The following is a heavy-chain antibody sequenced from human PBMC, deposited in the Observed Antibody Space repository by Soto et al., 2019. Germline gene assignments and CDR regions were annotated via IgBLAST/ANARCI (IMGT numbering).Heavy chain of an antibody. V-gene: IGHV4-30-4*01. CDR1: GDSISSGNKY. J-gene: IGHJ6*02. D-gene: IGHD3-16*01. CDR3: ARVPSPFDYYYAMDV. Sequence: SETLSLTCTVSGDSISSGNKYWSWIRQPPGKGLEWIGYIFPSGTTYYNPSLKSRLTMSLDASQNQFSLKLNSLTDADTAVYFCARVPSPFDYYYAMDVWGQGTTVTVSS. CDR2: IFPSGTT.